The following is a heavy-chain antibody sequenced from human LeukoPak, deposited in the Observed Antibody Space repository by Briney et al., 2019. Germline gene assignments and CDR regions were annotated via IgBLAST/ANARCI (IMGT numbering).Heavy chain of an antibody. CDR1: GYTFTSYA. J-gene: IGHJ4*02. CDR3: AREYPYSSGWYKDYFDY. CDR2: INTNTGNP. V-gene: IGHV7-4-1*01. D-gene: IGHD6-19*01. Sequence: GASVKVSCKASGYTFTSYAMNWVRQAPGQGLEWMGWINTNTGNPTYAQGFTGRFVFSLDTSVSTAYLRICSLKAEDTAVYYCAREYPYSSGWYKDYFDYWGQGTLVTVSS.